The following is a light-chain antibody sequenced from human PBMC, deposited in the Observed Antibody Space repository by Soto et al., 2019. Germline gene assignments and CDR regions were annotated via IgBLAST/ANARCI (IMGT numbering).Light chain of an antibody. J-gene: IGKJ2*01. V-gene: IGKV3-11*01. CDR1: QSVGSY. CDR3: QQRSDWPPLYT. Sequence: EIVLTQSPATLALSPGERATLSCRASQSVGSYLAWYQQKPGQAPRLLIFDASNRATGIPARFSGSGSGTDFTLTISSLEPEDFAIYYCQQRSDWPPLYTFGQGTKREIK. CDR2: DAS.